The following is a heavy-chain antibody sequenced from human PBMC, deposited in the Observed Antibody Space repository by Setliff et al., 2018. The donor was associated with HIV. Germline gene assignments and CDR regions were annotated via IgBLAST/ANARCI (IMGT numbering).Heavy chain of an antibody. Sequence: PSETLSLTCAVYSGSLSGYYWNWIRQPPGKGLEWIGEINQSGRSNYNPSLKSRVIISIDTSKNQFALKLSSVTAADTAMYYCARWTVGELDHFDSWSQGTPVTVSS. V-gene: IGHV4-34*01. CDR1: SGSLSGYY. D-gene: IGHD4-17*01. CDR2: INQSGRS. CDR3: ARWTVGELDHFDS. J-gene: IGHJ4*02.